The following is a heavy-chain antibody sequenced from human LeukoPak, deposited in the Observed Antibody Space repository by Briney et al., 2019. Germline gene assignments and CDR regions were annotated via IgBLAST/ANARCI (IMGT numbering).Heavy chain of an antibody. Sequence: PSETLSLTCTVAGGSSRISSYYWGWIRQPPGKGLEWIGNIYNSGSTYYNPSLKSRVTMSVDTSKNQFSLKLSSVTAADTAVYYCARAVYGDYFRLDYWGQGTLVTVSS. V-gene: IGHV4-39*07. D-gene: IGHD4-17*01. CDR3: ARAVYGDYFRLDY. CDR2: IYNSGST. CDR1: GGSSRISSYY. J-gene: IGHJ4*02.